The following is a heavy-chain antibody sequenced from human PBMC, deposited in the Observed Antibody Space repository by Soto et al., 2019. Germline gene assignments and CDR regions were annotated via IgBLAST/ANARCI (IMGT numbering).Heavy chain of an antibody. CDR2: IKSKTDGGTT. D-gene: IGHD6-6*01. CDR1: GFTFSNAW. J-gene: IGHJ4*02. V-gene: IGHV3-15*01. CDR3: TTGVDKRGSSSYYFDY. Sequence: GGSLRLSCAASGFTFSNAWMSWVRQAPGKGLEWAGRIKSKTDGGTTDYAAPVKGRFTISRDDSKNTLYLQMNSLKTEDTAVYYCTTGVDKRGSSSYYFDYWGQGTLVTVSS.